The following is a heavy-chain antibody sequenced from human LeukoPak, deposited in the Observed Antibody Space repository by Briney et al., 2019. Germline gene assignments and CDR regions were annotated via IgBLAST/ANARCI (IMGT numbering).Heavy chain of an antibody. V-gene: IGHV3-21*01. CDR1: GFTFSSYS. D-gene: IGHD3-10*01. CDR3: ARTHYYGSGSYYNRGAFDI. Sequence: GGSLRLSCAASGFTFSSYSMNWVRQAPGKGLEWVSSISSSSSYIYYADSVKGRFTISRDNAKNSLYLQMNGLRAEDTAVYYCARTHYYGSGSYYNRGAFDIWDQGTMVTVSS. J-gene: IGHJ3*02. CDR2: ISSSSSYI.